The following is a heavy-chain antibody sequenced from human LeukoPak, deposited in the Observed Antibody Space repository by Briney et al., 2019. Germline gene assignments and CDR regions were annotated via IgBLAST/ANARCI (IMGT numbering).Heavy chain of an antibody. CDR2: ISSNGDTT. J-gene: IGHJ4*02. V-gene: IGHV3-64D*06. CDR3: VKRSTYFFDY. CDR1: GFIFSSYT. Sequence: PGGSLRLSCSASGFIFSSYTMHWVRQAPGKGLEYVSAISSNGDTTYYADSVKGRFTISRDNSKNTLYLQMSSLRAKDTAVYYCVKRSTYFFDYWGQGTLVTVSS.